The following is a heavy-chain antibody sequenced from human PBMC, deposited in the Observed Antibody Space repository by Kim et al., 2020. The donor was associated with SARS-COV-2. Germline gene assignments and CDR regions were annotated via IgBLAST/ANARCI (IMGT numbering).Heavy chain of an antibody. J-gene: IGHJ3*02. Sequence: SRVTISVDTSKNQFSLKLSSVTAADTAVYYCAGDPRNIVVVPAARGAFDIWGQGTMVTVSS. CDR3: AGDPRNIVVVPAARGAFDI. D-gene: IGHD2-2*01. V-gene: IGHV4-59*01.